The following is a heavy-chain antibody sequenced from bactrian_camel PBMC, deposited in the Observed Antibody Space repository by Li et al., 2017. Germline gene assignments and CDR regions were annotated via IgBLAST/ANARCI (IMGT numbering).Heavy chain of an antibody. V-gene: IGHV3S40*01. J-gene: IGHJ4*01. CDR2: IHSAIRRM. Sequence: VQLVESGGGLVQPGGSLRLSCAASGFVFRSHVMTWVRQAPGKEREGVATIHSAIRRMQYADSVKGRFTISRDNAKNTVYLQMVDLEPEDTGIYYCAASPRTTLSGPQCYTLPIGSYNRWGRGTQVTVS. CDR1: GFVFRSHV. CDR3: AASPRTTLSGPQCYTLPIGSYNR. D-gene: IGHD5*01.